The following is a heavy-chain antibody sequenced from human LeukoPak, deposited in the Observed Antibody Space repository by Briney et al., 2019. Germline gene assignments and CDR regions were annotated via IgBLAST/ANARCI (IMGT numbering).Heavy chain of an antibody. CDR1: GFTFSSYE. CDR2: ISSSGSTI. J-gene: IGHJ3*02. D-gene: IGHD2-21*02. V-gene: IGHV3-48*03. CDR3: AKGGKTAISRDAFDI. Sequence: GGSLRLSCAASGFTFSSYEMNWVRQAPGKGLEWVSYISSSGSTIYYADSVKDRFTVSRDNAKNSLYLQMNSLRAEDTAVYYCAKGGKTAISRDAFDIWGQGTMVTVSS.